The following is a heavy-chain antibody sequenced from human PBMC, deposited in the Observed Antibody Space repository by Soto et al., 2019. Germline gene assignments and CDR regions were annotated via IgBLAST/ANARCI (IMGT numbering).Heavy chain of an antibody. CDR2: IDHSGHT. D-gene: IGHD3-3*01. CDR1: GGSFSGYY. Sequence: ETLSLTCAVYGGSFSGYYWNWIRQPPGKGLEWIGEIDHSGHTNYNPSLKSRVTISVDTSKNQFSLRLTSVTAADTAVYYCARVRDWFDPWGQGTLVTVSS. V-gene: IGHV4-34*01. J-gene: IGHJ5*02. CDR3: ARVRDWFDP.